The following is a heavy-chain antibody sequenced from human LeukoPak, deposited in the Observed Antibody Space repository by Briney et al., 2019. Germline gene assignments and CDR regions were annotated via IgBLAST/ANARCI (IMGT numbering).Heavy chain of an antibody. Sequence: SETLSLTCTVSGYSISSGYYWGWIRQPPGKGLEWIGSIYHSGSTYYNPSLKSRVTISVDTSKNQFSLKLGSVTAADTAVYYCARVVGGPVDYWGQGTLVTVSS. V-gene: IGHV4-38-2*02. CDR1: GYSISSGYY. J-gene: IGHJ4*02. CDR2: IYHSGST. CDR3: ARVVGGPVDY. D-gene: IGHD3-10*01.